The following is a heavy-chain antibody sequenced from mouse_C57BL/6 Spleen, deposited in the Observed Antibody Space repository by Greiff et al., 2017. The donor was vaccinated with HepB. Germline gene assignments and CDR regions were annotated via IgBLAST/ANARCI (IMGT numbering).Heavy chain of an antibody. Sequence: DVKLQESGGDLVKPGGSLKLSCAASGFTFSSYGMSWVRQTPDKRLEWVATISSGGSYTYYPDSVKGRFTISRDNAKNTLYLQMSSLKSEDTAMYYCARGGGDFDYWGQGTTLTVSS. CDR1: GFTFSSYG. J-gene: IGHJ2*01. V-gene: IGHV5-6*02. CDR3: ARGGGDFDY. CDR2: ISSGGSYT.